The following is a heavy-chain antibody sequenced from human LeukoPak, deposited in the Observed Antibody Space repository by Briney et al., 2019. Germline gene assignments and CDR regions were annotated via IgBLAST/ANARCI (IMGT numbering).Heavy chain of an antibody. D-gene: IGHD3-16*01. CDR1: GFTFSRYA. J-gene: IGHJ4*02. V-gene: IGHV3-23*01. Sequence: PGGSLRLSCAASGFTFSRYAMSWVRQAPGKGLERVAAINGVGDAPYYADSVKGRFTLSRDNSEKTLYLQVDSLGAEDTAVYYCAKSRLDDGAKRAHFDYWGQGTLVTVSS. CDR3: AKSRLDDGAKRAHFDY. CDR2: INGVGDAP.